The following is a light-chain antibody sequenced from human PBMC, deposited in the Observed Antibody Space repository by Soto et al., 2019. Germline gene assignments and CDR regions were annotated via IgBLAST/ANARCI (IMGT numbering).Light chain of an antibody. CDR3: SSYTSSTTVV. CDR1: SSDVGGYNY. V-gene: IGLV2-14*01. Sequence: QPASVSGSPGQSITISCTGTSSDVGGYNYVSWYQQHPGKAPKLMIYDVSNRPSGVSNRFSGSKSGNTASLTISGLQAEDEADYYCSSYTSSTTVVFGGGTKLTVL. J-gene: IGLJ2*01. CDR2: DVS.